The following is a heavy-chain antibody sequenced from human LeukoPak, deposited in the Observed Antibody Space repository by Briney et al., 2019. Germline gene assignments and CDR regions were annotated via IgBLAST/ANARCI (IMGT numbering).Heavy chain of an antibody. CDR2: IYYSGST. CDR3: ASSQSYYDILTGYYLEYFQH. CDR1: GGSISSYD. Sequence: KPSETLSLTCTVSGGSISSYDWSWIRQPPGKGLEWIGYIYYSGSTNYNPSLKSRVTISGDTSKNQFSLKLSSVTAADTAVYYCASSQSYYDILTGYYLEYFQHWGQGTLVTVSS. D-gene: IGHD3-9*01. J-gene: IGHJ1*01. V-gene: IGHV4-59*08.